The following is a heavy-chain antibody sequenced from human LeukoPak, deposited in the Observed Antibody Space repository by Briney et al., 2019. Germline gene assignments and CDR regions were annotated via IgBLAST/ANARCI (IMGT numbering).Heavy chain of an antibody. J-gene: IGHJ4*02. CDR1: GFTFSSYW. Sequence: GGSLRLSCAASGFTFSSYWMHWVRQAPGKGLVWVSRINSDGSSTSYADSVKGRFTISRDNAKNTLCLQMNSLRAEDTAVYYCAPNYGSGSSLDYWGQGTLVTVSS. CDR3: APNYGSGSSLDY. V-gene: IGHV3-74*01. CDR2: INSDGSST. D-gene: IGHD3-10*01.